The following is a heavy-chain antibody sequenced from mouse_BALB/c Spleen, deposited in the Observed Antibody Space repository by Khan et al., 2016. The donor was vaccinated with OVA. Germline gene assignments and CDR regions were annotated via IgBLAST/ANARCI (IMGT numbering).Heavy chain of an antibody. CDR1: GFTLISYG. J-gene: IGHJ4*01. D-gene: IGHD2-1*01. CDR2: IWAGGST. CDR3: ARDDGNYVDVMDY. V-gene: IGHV2-9*02. Sequence: QVQLKESGPGLVAPSQSLSINCTVPGFTLISYGVHWVRQSPGKGLEWLGIIWAGGSTNYNSALMARLSISKDNSKSQVFLKMNSVQTDDTAMYYCARDDGNYVDVMDYWGQGTSVTVSS.